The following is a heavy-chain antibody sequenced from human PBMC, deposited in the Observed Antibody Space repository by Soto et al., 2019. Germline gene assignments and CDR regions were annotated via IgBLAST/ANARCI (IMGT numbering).Heavy chain of an antibody. CDR2: ISSSSSYT. CDR1: GFTFSDYY. D-gene: IGHD3-16*02. J-gene: IGHJ4*02. Sequence: QVQLVESGGGLVKPGGSLRLSCAASGFTFSDYYMSWIRQAPGKGLEWVSYISSSSSYTNYADSVKGRFTISRDNAKNSLYLQMNSLRAEDTAVYYCAREAYDYVWGSYRYTNDYWGQGTLVTVSS. CDR3: AREAYDYVWGSYRYTNDY. V-gene: IGHV3-11*06.